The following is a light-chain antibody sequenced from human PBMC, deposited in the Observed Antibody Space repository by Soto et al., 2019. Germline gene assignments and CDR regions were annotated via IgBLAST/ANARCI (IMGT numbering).Light chain of an antibody. CDR1: QSVSSD. Sequence: EIVMTQSPATLSVSPGERATLSCRASQSVSSDLAWYHQKPGQAPRLLIYGASTRATGIPARFSGSGSGTEFTLTINSLQSEDFAVYYCQQYNNWPLTFGQGTLLEIK. J-gene: IGKJ5*01. CDR2: GAS. V-gene: IGKV3-15*01. CDR3: QQYNNWPLT.